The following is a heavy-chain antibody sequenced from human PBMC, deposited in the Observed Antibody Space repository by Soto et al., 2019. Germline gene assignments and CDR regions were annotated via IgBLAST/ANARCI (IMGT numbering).Heavy chain of an antibody. V-gene: IGHV4-39*01. Sequence: QLQLQESGPGLVKPSETLSLTCTVSGGSISSSSSYWGWIRQPPGKGLEWIGSMSYSGSTYHNPSFKSRVTLSVDTTQNQFALKLTSVPAADTAVYSCARHRVPGVYDPTPGCFDSWGQGILVTASS. CDR1: GGSISSSSSY. J-gene: IGHJ4*02. D-gene: IGHD5-12*01. CDR2: MSYSGST. CDR3: ARHRVPGVYDPTPGCFDS.